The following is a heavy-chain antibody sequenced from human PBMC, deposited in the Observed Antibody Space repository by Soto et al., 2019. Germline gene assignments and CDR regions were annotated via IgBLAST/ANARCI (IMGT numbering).Heavy chain of an antibody. Sequence: QVQLVESGGGVVQPGRSLRLSCATSGFTFSSYAMHWVRQAPGKGLEWVAVISYEGSNKKYADSVKGRFTMSRDNSNNTLYLQMNSLRAEDTAVYYCTKDLRGYYYGSGRYHYGMDVWGQGTTVTVSS. CDR2: ISYEGSNK. D-gene: IGHD3-10*01. CDR1: GFTFSSYA. CDR3: TKDLRGYYYGSGRYHYGMDV. V-gene: IGHV3-30*18. J-gene: IGHJ6*02.